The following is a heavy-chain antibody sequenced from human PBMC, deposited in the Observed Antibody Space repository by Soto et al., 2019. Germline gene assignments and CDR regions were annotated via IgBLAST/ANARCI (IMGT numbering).Heavy chain of an antibody. Sequence: GGSLRLSCAASGFTLSNYWMTWVRQAPGKGLEWVANIKEDGSEKHYVDSVKGRFTISRDNAKNSLYLQMNSLRVEDTAVYFCSRDVVVGAKALNYWGQGALVTVSS. CDR2: IKEDGSEK. CDR1: GFTLSNYW. CDR3: SRDVVVGAKALNY. V-gene: IGHV3-7*01. D-gene: IGHD2-15*01. J-gene: IGHJ4*02.